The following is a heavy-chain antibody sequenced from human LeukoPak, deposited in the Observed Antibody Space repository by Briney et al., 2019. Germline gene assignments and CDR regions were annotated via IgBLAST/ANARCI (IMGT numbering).Heavy chain of an antibody. D-gene: IGHD2-15*01. J-gene: IGHJ6*03. CDR3: ARTPPAWPYYYMDV. Sequence: SETLSLTCTVSGGSISSYYWSWIRQPPGKGLEWIGYIYYSGNTNYNPSLKSRVTISVDTSKNQFSLKLSSVTAADTAVYYCARTPPAWPYYYMDVWGKGTTVTVS. V-gene: IGHV4-59*01. CDR1: GGSISSYY. CDR2: IYYSGNT.